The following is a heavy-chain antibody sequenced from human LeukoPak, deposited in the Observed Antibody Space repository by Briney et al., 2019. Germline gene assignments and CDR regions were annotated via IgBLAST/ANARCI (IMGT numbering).Heavy chain of an antibody. CDR3: ARWGIPVTGTGFDY. J-gene: IGHJ4*02. Sequence: PSETLSLTCTVSGGSISSSTYYWGWIRQPPGKGLEWIGNIYYSGSTYYNPSLMSRVTISVDTSKNQFSLKLSSVTAADTAVYYCARWGIPVTGTGFDYWGQGTLVTVSS. CDR2: IYYSGST. D-gene: IGHD6-13*01. V-gene: IGHV4-39*01. CDR1: GGSISSSTYY.